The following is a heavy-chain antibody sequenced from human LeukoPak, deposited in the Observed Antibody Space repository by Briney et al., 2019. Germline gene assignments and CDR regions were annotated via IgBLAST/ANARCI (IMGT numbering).Heavy chain of an antibody. V-gene: IGHV3-9*01. CDR2: ISWNSGSI. CDR1: GFTFDDYA. J-gene: IGHJ6*02. Sequence: GGSLRLSCAASGFTFDDYAMHWVRQAPGKGLEWVSGISWNSGSIGYADSVKDRFTISRDNAKNSLYLQMNSLRAEDTALYYCAKDNYYGSGSYNGMDVWGQGTTVTVSS. CDR3: AKDNYYGSGSYNGMDV. D-gene: IGHD3-10*01.